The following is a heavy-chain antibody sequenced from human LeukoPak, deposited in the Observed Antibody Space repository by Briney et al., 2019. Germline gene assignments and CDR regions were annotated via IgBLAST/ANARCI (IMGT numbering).Heavy chain of an antibody. CDR3: AREGRNGYNEGYFDY. D-gene: IGHD5-24*01. Sequence: TVKVSCKASGYTFTGYYMHWVRHAPGQGLDWMECINPNSGGTKYAQNFQGRVTLTTDTSINTAYMELSSLRSNDTAVYYCAREGRNGYNEGYFDYWGQGTLVTVSS. CDR1: GYTFTGYY. CDR2: INPNSGGT. V-gene: IGHV1-2*02. J-gene: IGHJ4*02.